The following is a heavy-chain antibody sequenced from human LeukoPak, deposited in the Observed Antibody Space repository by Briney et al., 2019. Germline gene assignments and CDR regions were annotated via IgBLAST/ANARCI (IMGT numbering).Heavy chain of an antibody. V-gene: IGHV3-13*01. D-gene: IGHD2-15*01. CDR3: AREIRETVVTRHYYYGIDV. Sequence: RXVTGKXXXXXSAIXTGDDTYYLGSVKGRFTISRENAKNVLYLQMSSLRAEDTAVYYCAREIRETVVTRHYYYGIDVWGQGTTVTVSS. J-gene: IGHJ6*02. CDR2: IXTGDDT.